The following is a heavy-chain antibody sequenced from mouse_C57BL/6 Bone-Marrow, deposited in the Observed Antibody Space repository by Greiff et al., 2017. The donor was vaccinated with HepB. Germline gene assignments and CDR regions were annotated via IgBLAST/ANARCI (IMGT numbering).Heavy chain of an antibody. CDR1: GFTFSDYG. D-gene: IGHD1-1*01. CDR3: ARLIYYYGSSYEDAMDY. CDR2: ISNLAYSI. Sequence: EVKLVESGGGLVQPGGSLKLSCAASGFTFSDYGMAWVRQAPRKGPEWVAFISNLAYSIYYADTVTGRFTISRENAKNTLYLEMSSLRSEDTAMYYCARLIYYYGSSYEDAMDYWGQGTSVTVSS. V-gene: IGHV5-15*01. J-gene: IGHJ4*01.